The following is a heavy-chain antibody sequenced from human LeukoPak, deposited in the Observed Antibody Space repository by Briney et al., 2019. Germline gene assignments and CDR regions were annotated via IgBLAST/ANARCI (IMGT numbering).Heavy chain of an antibody. Sequence: GGSLRLSCEVSGFPFTLYNMNWVRQAPGKGLEWLSYISSSTNTIYYADSVKGRFTISRDNAKNSLYLQMNGLGAEDTAVYYRARRGAGTTLSTYYYYYMDVWGKGTTVTVSS. J-gene: IGHJ6*03. V-gene: IGHV3-48*04. D-gene: IGHD1-1*01. CDR2: ISSSTNTI. CDR3: ARRGAGTTLSTYYYYYMDV. CDR1: GFPFTLYN.